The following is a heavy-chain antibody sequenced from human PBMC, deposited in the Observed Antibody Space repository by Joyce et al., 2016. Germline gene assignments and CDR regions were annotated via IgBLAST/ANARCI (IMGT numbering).Heavy chain of an antibody. J-gene: IGHJ6*02. D-gene: IGHD2-2*01. V-gene: IGHV1-69*01. CDR1: GGTFSRIA. CDR3: AVVVPAAMTFYYYGVDI. CDR2: IIPLFGIA. Sequence: QVQLVQSGAEVKKPGSSVRVSCKASGGTFSRIAFSWVRQAPGQGLEWMGGIIPLFGIAKNAQKFQGRVTISADESTGTAYMELSSLRSEDTAVYYCAVVVPAAMTFYYYGVDIWGQGTTVTVSS.